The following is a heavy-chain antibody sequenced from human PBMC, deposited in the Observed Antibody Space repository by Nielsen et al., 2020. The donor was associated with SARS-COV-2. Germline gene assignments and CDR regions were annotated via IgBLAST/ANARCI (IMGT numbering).Heavy chain of an antibody. J-gene: IGHJ6*02. CDR2: ISSSGSTI. V-gene: IGHV3-11*04. CDR1: GFTFSDYY. Sequence: GGSLRLSCAASGFTFSDYYMSWIRQAPGKGLERVSYISSSGSTIYYADSVKGRFTISRDNAKNSLYLQMNSLRAEDTAVYYCARTPDYGDFYYYGMDVWGQGTTVTVSS. CDR3: ARTPDYGDFYYYGMDV. D-gene: IGHD4-17*01.